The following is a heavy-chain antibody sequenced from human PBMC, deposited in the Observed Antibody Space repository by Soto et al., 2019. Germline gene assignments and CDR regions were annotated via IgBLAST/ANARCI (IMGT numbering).Heavy chain of an antibody. J-gene: IGHJ6*02. CDR3: AREPRTYYYGSGSYTYYGMDV. CDR2: IYHSGST. V-gene: IGHV4-4*02. CDR1: GGSISSSNW. Sequence: SETLSLTCAVSGGSISSSNWWSWVRQPPGKGLEWIGEIYHSGSTNYNPSLKSRVTISVDKSKNQFSLKLSSVTAADTAVYYCAREPRTYYYGSGSYTYYGMDVWGQGTTVTVSS. D-gene: IGHD3-10*01.